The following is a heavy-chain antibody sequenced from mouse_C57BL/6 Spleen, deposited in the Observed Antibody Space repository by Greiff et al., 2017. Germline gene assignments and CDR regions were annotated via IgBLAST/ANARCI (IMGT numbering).Heavy chain of an antibody. V-gene: IGHV1-26*01. J-gene: IGHJ2*01. CDR1: GYTFTDYY. D-gene: IGHD3-1*01. CDR2: INPNNGGT. CDR3: ASARNSPYFDY. Sequence: EVKLQQSGPELVKPGASVKISCKASGYTFTDYYMNWVKQSHVKGLEWIGAINPNNGGTSYNQKFKVKATLTVDKSSSTAYMELRSLTSEDSAVYYCASARNSPYFDYWGQGTTLTVSS.